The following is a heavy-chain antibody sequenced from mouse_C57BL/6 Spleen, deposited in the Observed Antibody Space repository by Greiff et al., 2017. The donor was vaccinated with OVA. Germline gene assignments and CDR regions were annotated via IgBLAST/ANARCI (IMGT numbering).Heavy chain of an antibody. CDR2: INPSTGGT. V-gene: IGHV1-42*01. CDR1: GYSFTGYS. CDR3: ARDYGSSYGWYFDV. J-gene: IGHJ1*03. Sequence: EVQLQQSGPELVKPGASVKISCKASGYSFTGYSMNWVKQSPEKSLEWIGEINPSTGGTTSNQKFKAKATLTVAKSSSTAYMQLKSLTSEDSAVYYWARDYGSSYGWYFDVWGTGTTVTVSS. D-gene: IGHD1-1*01.